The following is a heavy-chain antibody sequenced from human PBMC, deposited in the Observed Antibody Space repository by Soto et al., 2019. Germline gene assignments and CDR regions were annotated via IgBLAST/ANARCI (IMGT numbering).Heavy chain of an antibody. CDR1: GGSISSGDYY. V-gene: IGHV4-30-4*01. Sequence: TLSLTCTVSGGSISSGDYYWSWIRQPPGKGLEWIGYIYYSGTTYYNPSLKSRVTISVDTSKNQFSLKVSSVTAADTAVYYCARALIQLWPHYYYGMDVWGQGTTVTVSS. J-gene: IGHJ6*02. D-gene: IGHD5-18*01. CDR2: IYYSGTT. CDR3: ARALIQLWPHYYYGMDV.